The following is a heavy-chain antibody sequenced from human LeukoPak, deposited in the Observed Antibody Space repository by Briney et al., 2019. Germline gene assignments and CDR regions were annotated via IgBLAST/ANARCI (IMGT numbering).Heavy chain of an antibody. V-gene: IGHV3-21*01. Sequence: PGGSLRLSCAASGFTFSSYSMNWVRQAPGKRLEWVSSISSSSSYIYYADSVKGRFTISRDNAKNSLYLQMNSLRAEDTAVYYCARGERDYGDYGIDYWGQGTLVTVSS. CDR1: GFTFSSYS. CDR3: ARGERDYGDYGIDY. D-gene: IGHD4-17*01. CDR2: ISSSSSYI. J-gene: IGHJ4*02.